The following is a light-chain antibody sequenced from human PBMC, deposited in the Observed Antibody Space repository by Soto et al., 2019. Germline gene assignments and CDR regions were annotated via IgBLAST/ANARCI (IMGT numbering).Light chain of an antibody. J-gene: IGKJ1*01. CDR1: QSISSW. CDR3: QQYNSYTGT. CDR2: DAS. V-gene: IGKV1-5*01. Sequence: DIQMTQSPSTLSASVGDRVTITCRASQSISSWLAWYQQKPGKAPKLLIYDASSLESGVPSRFSGSGSGTEFTLTISSXQPDDFATYYCQQYNSYTGTFGQGTKVEIK.